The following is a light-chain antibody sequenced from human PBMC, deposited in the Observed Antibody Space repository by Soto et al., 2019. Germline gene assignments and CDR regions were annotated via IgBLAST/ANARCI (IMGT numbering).Light chain of an antibody. J-gene: IGKJ4*01. CDR3: QQRSNWPST. V-gene: IGKV3-11*01. Sequence: EIVLTQSPVTLSLSPGERATLSCRASQTVGSYLASYQQKPGQAPRLLIYDASNRAAGIPARFSGSGSVTDFTLTITRLEPEDFAVYYCQQRSNWPSTFGGGTKVEIK. CDR1: QTVGSY. CDR2: DAS.